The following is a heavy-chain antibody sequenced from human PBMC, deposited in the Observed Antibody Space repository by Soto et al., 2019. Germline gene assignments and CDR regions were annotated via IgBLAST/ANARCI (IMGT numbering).Heavy chain of an antibody. CDR2: IYSSGST. Sequence: SDTLSLTCTVSGDSVSSDSYYWTWIRQPPGKGVELIGYIYSSGSTKYNPSLTSRVTISLDTSNNQFSLELNSVTAADTAIYYCARDLRGESRALDXWGQGALVTVSX. D-gene: IGHD3-3*01. CDR1: GDSVSSDSYY. J-gene: IGHJ4*02. CDR3: ARDLRGESRALDX. V-gene: IGHV4-61*01.